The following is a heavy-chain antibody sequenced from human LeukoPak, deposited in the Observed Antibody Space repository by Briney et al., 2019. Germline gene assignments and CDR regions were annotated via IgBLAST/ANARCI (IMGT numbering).Heavy chain of an antibody. J-gene: IGHJ4*02. CDR2: IYYSGST. CDR1: GGSISSGGYY. V-gene: IGHV4-31*03. Sequence: SQTLSLTCTVSGGSISSGGYYWSRIRQHPGKGLEWIGYIYYSGSTYYNPSLKSRVTISVDTSKNQFSLKLSSVTAADTAVYYCARGGYCSGGSCYQIADYWGQGTLVTVSS. D-gene: IGHD2-15*01. CDR3: ARGGYCSGGSCYQIADY.